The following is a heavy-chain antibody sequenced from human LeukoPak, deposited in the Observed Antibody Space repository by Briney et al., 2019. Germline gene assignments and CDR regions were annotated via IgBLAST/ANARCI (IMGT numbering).Heavy chain of an antibody. CDR1: GGSISSYY. J-gene: IGHJ4*02. CDR3: ARSALDTSGTYYNPQPFVY. V-gene: IGHV4-4*07. Sequence: KPSETLSLTCTVSGGSISSYYWSWIRQPAGKGLEWIGRIYTSGSTNYNPSLKSRVTMSVDTSKNQFSLKLSSVTAADTAVYYCARSALDTSGTYYNPQPFVYWGQGTLVTVSS. D-gene: IGHD3-10*01. CDR2: IYTSGST.